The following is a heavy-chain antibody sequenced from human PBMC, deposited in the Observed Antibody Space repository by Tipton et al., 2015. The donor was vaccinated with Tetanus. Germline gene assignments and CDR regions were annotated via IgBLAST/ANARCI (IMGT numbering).Heavy chain of an antibody. CDR2: IYYSGST. CDR1: GGSISSSSYY. CDR3: ARRRAVTSFDY. J-gene: IGHJ4*02. Sequence: TLSLTCTVSGGSISSSSYYWGWIRQPPGKGLEWIGSIYYSGSTYYTPSLKSRVTISVDTSKNQFSLKLSSVTAADTAVYYCARRRAVTSFDYWGQGTLVTVSS. D-gene: IGHD4-17*01. V-gene: IGHV4-39*01.